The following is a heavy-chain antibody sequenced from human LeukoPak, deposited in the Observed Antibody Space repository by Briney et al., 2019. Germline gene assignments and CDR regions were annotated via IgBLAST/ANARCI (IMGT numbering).Heavy chain of an antibody. D-gene: IGHD6-13*01. CDR3: ARGYTSSWYHYMDV. J-gene: IGHJ6*03. Sequence: PSGTLSLTCTVSGGSLSSYYWSWIRQPPGKGLEWIGYIYYSGSTNYNPSLKSRVNISVDTSKNQFSLKVRSVTAADTAVYYCARGYTSSWYHYMDVWGKGTTVTVSS. V-gene: IGHV4-59*01. CDR2: IYYSGST. CDR1: GGSLSSYY.